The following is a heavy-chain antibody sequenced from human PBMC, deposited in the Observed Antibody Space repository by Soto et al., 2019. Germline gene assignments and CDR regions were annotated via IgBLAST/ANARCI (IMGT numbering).Heavy chain of an antibody. CDR1: GDSVSNKSAA. V-gene: IGHV6-1*01. D-gene: IGHD2-2*01. CDR3: ARDRSPGSTSWYDC. J-gene: IGHJ5*01. CDR2: TYYTSRWYN. Sequence: TCAISGDSVSNKSAAWNWIRQSPSRGLEWLGRTYYTSRWYNDYAVSVIGRITINPDTSKNQFSLQLNSVTPEDTAVYYCARDRSPGSTSWYDCWGQGALVTVSS.